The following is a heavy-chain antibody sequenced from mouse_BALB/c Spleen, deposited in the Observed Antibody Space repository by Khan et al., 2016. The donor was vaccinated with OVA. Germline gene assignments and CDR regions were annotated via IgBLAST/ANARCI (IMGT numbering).Heavy chain of an antibody. Sequence: EVQLQQSGPELMKPGASVKISCKASGYSFTSYYMHWVMQSHGTSLEWIGYIDPFSGGSTYNQKFKGKATLTVDKSSSTAYIHLSNLTSEDSAVXYCTRHGYVAWFSYWGQGTLVTVSA. CDR3: TRHGYVAWFSY. J-gene: IGHJ3*01. V-gene: IGHV1S135*01. D-gene: IGHD2-2*01. CDR1: GYSFTSYY. CDR2: IDPFSGGS.